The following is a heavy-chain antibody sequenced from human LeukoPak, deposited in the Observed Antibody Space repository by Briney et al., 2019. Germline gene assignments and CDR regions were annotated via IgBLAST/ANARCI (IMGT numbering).Heavy chain of an antibody. CDR3: ARVSKSSGWYAALDY. CDR1: GGSISSYY. J-gene: IGHJ4*02. D-gene: IGHD6-19*01. Sequence: SETLSLTCTVSGGSISSYYWSWIRQPPGKGLEWIGYIYYSGSTNYNPPLKSRVTISVDTSKDQFSLKLSSVTAADTAVYYCARVSKSSGWYAALDYWGQGTLVTVSS. CDR2: IYYSGST. V-gene: IGHV4-59*01.